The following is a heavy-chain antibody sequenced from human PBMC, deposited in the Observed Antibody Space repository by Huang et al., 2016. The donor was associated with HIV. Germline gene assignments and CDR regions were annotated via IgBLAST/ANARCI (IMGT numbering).Heavy chain of an antibody. CDR2: INSDGSST. CDR3: VRDPRIESWLNYFDY. D-gene: IGHD3-22*01. CDR1: GFTFSNYW. Sequence: EVQLVESGGGLVQPGGSLRLSCAASGFTFSNYWMHLVRQAPGKGLVWGSRINSDGSSTNYADSVKGRFTISRDNAKNTLYLQMNSLRAEDTSFYYCVRDPRIESWLNYFDYWGQGTLVSVSS. V-gene: IGHV3-74*01. J-gene: IGHJ4*02.